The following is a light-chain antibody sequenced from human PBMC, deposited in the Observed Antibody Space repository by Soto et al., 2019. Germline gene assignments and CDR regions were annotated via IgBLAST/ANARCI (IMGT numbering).Light chain of an antibody. V-gene: IGKV3-20*01. CDR3: QQYGSSPET. Sequence: EIVLTQSPGTLSLSPGERATLSCRASQSVSSSYLAWYQQKPGQAPRLLIYGASSRATGIPDRFSGSGSGTDFTLTNSRLEPEDFAVFYCQQYGSSPETFGQGPKVEIK. CDR2: GAS. J-gene: IGKJ1*01. CDR1: QSVSSSY.